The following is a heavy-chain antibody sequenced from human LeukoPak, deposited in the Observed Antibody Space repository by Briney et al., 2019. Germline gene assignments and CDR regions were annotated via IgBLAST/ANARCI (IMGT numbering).Heavy chain of an antibody. CDR1: GYTFTGYY. CDR3: ARDTLTGKRANWFDP. D-gene: IGHD1-20*01. J-gene: IGHJ5*02. V-gene: IGHV1-2*02. Sequence: ASVKVSCKASGYTFTGYYMHWVRQAPGQGLEWMGWINPNSGGTNYAQKFQGRVTMTRDTSISTAYMELSRLRSDDTAVYYCARDTLTGKRANWFDPWGHGTLVTVSS. CDR2: INPNSGGT.